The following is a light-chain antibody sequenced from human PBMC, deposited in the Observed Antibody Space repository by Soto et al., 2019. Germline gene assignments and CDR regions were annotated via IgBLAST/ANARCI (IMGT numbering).Light chain of an antibody. CDR1: SSDVGGYNY. CDR3: QAYDYSLTASV. V-gene: IGLV2-14*01. Sequence: QSVLTQPASVSGSPGQSITISCTGSSSDVGGYNYVSWYQQHPGKAPKLMIYEVSNRPSGISNRFSGSKSGNTASLTLSGLQAEDEADYYCQAYDYSLTASVFGGGTKLTVL. CDR2: EVS. J-gene: IGLJ3*02.